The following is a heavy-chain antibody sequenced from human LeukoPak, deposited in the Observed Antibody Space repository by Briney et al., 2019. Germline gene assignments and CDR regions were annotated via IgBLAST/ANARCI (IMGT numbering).Heavy chain of an antibody. CDR1: GGSFSGYY. D-gene: IGHD6-13*01. CDR2: INHSGGT. Sequence: SETLSLTCAVYGGSFSGYYWSWIRQPPGKGLEWIGEINHSGGTKYNPSLKSRVTISVDTSKNQFSLKLSSVTAADTAVYYCARISSWYVVDYWGQGTLVTVSS. V-gene: IGHV4-34*01. CDR3: ARISSWYVVDY. J-gene: IGHJ4*02.